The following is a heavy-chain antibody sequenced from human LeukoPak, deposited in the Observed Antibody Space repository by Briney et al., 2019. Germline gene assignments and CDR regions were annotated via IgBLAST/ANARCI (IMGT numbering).Heavy chain of an antibody. CDR3: ARNGAFCLDS. Sequence: SETLSLTCAVSGDSISSSDWWSWVRQSPGKGLEWIGEFYQSGSATYNPSLNSRITISLDKSKSQVSLKLNSVTAADTAVYYCARNGAFCLDSWGQGTLVTVSS. CDR1: GDSISSSDW. CDR2: FYQSGSA. D-gene: IGHD4/OR15-4a*01. V-gene: IGHV4-4*02. J-gene: IGHJ4*02.